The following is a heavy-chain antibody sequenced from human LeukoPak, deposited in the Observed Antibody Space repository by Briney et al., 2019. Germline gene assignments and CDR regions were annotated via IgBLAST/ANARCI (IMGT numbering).Heavy chain of an antibody. CDR2: IYYSGST. CDR1: GGSISSYY. CDR3: AACPPYYYDSSGYFAFDI. Sequence: SETLSLTCTVSGGSISSYYWSWIRQPPGKGLEWIGYIYYSGSTNYNPSLKSRVTISVDTSKNQFSLKLSSVTAADTAVYYCAACPPYYYDSSGYFAFDIWGQGTMVTVSS. V-gene: IGHV4-59*01. D-gene: IGHD3-22*01. J-gene: IGHJ3*02.